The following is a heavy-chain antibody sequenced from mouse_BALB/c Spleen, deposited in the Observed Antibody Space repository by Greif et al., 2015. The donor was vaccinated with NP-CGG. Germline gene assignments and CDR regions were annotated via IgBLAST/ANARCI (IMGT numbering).Heavy chain of an antibody. J-gene: IGHJ1*03. Sequence: PGTSVKISCKASGYTFTDYYMNWVKQSHGKSLEWIGDINPNNGGTSYNQKFKGKATLTVDKSSSTAYMELRSLTSEDSAVYYCARGDGYWYFDVWGTGTTVTVSS. V-gene: IGHV1-26*01. CDR1: GYTFTDYY. D-gene: IGHD2-3*01. CDR2: INPNNGGT. CDR3: ARGDGYWYFDV.